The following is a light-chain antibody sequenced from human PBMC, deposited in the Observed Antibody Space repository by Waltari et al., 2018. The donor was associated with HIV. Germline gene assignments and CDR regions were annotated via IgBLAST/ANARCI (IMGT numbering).Light chain of an antibody. CDR1: ENISKTY. CDR3: QQFASTPTT. V-gene: IGKV3-20*01. Sequence: EIVVTQSPGTLSLSPGERATLSCRVSENISKTYIAWYQQKPGQAPRLVIYGASSRAAGIPDRFSGSGSATDFTLTISRLEPEDFAVYYCQQFASTPTTFGQGTRVDI. CDR2: GAS. J-gene: IGKJ1*01.